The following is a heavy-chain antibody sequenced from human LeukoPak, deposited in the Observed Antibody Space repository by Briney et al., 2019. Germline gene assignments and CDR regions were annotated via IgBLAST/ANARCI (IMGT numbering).Heavy chain of an antibody. CDR3: ARDHSTKRGYYYYYMDV. V-gene: IGHV3-21*01. CDR1: GFTLSSYS. CDR2: ISSSSSYI. D-gene: IGHD6-13*01. Sequence: GGSLRLSCAPSGFTLSSYSMNWVRQAPGRGREWVSSISSSSSYIYYADSVNGRFTISRDNAKNSLYLQMNSLRAEDTAVYNCARDHSTKRGYYYYYMDVWGKGTTVTVSS. J-gene: IGHJ6*03.